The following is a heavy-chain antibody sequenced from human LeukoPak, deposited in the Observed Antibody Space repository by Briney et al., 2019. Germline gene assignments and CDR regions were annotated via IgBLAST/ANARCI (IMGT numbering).Heavy chain of an antibody. D-gene: IGHD6-13*01. Sequence: GASVKVSCKASGYTFTDHYMHWVRQAPGQGLEWMGRLNPKSGGTNYAQGFQGRVTMTRDTSSRTAYMELNTLTSDDTAVYYCARDLLLAIAAASRFHYYNYGMDVWGRGTTVTVSS. V-gene: IGHV1-2*06. CDR1: GYTFTDHY. CDR3: ARDLLLAIAAASRFHYYNYGMDV. J-gene: IGHJ6*02. CDR2: LNPKSGGT.